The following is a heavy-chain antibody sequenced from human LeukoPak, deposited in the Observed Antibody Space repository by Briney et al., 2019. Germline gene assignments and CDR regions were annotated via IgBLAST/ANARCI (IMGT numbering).Heavy chain of an antibody. CDR2: IGTAGDT. V-gene: IGHV3-13*01. Sequence: QAGGSLRLSCAASGFTFSSYDMHWVRQATGKGLEWVSAIGTAGDTYYPGSVKGRFTIPRENAKNSLSLQMNSLRAGDTAVYYCAKGEGNSSSFDYWGQGTLVTVSS. D-gene: IGHD6-6*01. J-gene: IGHJ4*02. CDR3: AKGEGNSSSFDY. CDR1: GFTFSSYD.